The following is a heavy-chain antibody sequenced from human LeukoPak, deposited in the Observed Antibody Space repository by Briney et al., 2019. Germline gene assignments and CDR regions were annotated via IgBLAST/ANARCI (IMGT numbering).Heavy chain of an antibody. V-gene: IGHV4-34*01. CDR3: ARGRRIVVVVAAIDY. D-gene: IGHD2-15*01. J-gene: IGHJ4*02. Sequence: SETLSLTCAVYGGSFSGYYWSWIRQPPGKGLEWIGEINHSGSTNYNPSLKSRVTISVDTSKNQFSLKLSSVTAADTAVYYCARGRRIVVVVAAIDYWGQGTLVTVSS. CDR1: GGSFSGYY. CDR2: INHSGST.